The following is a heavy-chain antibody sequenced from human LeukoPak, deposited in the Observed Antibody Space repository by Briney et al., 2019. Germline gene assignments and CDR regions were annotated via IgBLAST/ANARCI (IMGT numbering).Heavy chain of an antibody. J-gene: IGHJ1*01. CDR2: FYVGGAT. Sequence: GGSLRLSCAVSGFSVTNNYMSWVRQAPGKGLEWVSVFYVGGATYYADSVKGRFTISRDNSKNTLYLQMNSLRAEDTAVYYCAKSPAGVAAAGTGIEYFQHWGQGTLVTVSS. CDR1: GFSVTNNY. V-gene: IGHV3-53*01. CDR3: AKSPAGVAAAGTGIEYFQH. D-gene: IGHD6-13*01.